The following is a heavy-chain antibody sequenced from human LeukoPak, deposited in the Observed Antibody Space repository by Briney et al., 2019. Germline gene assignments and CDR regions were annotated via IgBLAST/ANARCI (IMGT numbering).Heavy chain of an antibody. CDR1: GFTFNRYG. D-gene: IGHD1-26*01. V-gene: IGHV3-33*01. Sequence: PGRSLRLSCAASGFTFNRYGMHWVRQAPGKGLEWVAIIWYDGGNQHYADSVKGRFTISRDNSKNTVYLQMDSLRVEDTAVFYCARDRVGAPFDYWGQGTLVTVSS. J-gene: IGHJ4*01. CDR2: IWYDGGNQ. CDR3: ARDRVGAPFDY.